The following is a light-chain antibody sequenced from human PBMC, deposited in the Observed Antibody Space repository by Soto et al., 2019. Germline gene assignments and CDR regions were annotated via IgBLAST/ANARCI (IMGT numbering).Light chain of an antibody. V-gene: IGKV3-15*01. CDR2: GAS. Sequence: EIVMTQSPVTLSVSPGERATLSCRASQTISTNLAWYHQKPGQAPRLLIYGASTRATGIPARFSGSGSGTEFTLTISSLQSEDFAVYYCQQYSNWPPYTFCQGTKLEIK. J-gene: IGKJ2*01. CDR1: QTISTN. CDR3: QQYSNWPPYT.